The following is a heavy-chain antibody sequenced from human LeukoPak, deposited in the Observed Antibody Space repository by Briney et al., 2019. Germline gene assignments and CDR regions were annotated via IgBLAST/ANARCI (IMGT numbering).Heavy chain of an antibody. D-gene: IGHD6-13*01. CDR3: ARTTLRIAAAGFHDAFDI. V-gene: IGHV3-11*04. J-gene: IGHJ3*02. Sequence: GGSLRLSCAASGFTFSGYYMSWIRQAPGKGLEWVSYISSSGSTIYYADSVKGRFTISRDNAKNSLYLQMNSLRAEDTAVYYCARTTLRIAAAGFHDAFDIWGQGTMVTVSS. CDR2: ISSSGSTI. CDR1: GFTFSGYY.